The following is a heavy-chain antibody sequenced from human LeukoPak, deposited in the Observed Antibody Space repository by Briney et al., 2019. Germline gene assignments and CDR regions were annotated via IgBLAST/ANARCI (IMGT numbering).Heavy chain of an antibody. CDR2: INPNSGGT. Sequence: ASVKVSCKASGYTFTSYGISWVRQAPGQGLEWMGWINPNSGGTNYAQKFQGRVTMTRDTSISTAYMELSRLRSDDTAVCYCARVRERGGFSAAPIFDYWGQGTLVTVSS. CDR3: ARVRERGGFSAAPIFDY. J-gene: IGHJ4*02. D-gene: IGHD2-2*02. V-gene: IGHV1-2*02. CDR1: GYTFTSYG.